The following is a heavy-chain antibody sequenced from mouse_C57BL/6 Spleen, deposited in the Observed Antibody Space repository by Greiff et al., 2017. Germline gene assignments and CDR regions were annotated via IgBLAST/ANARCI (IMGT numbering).Heavy chain of an antibody. CDR1: GYTFTDYN. V-gene: IGHV1-22*01. CDR3: ARGGYDSVDY. Sequence: VQLQQSGPELVKPGASVQMSCKASGYTFTDYNMHWVKQSHGKSLEWIGYINPNNGGTSYNQKFKGKATLTVNKSSSTAYMGLRSLTSEDSAVYYCARGGYDSVDYWGQGATLAVSS. CDR2: INPNNGGT. D-gene: IGHD2-4*01. J-gene: IGHJ2*01.